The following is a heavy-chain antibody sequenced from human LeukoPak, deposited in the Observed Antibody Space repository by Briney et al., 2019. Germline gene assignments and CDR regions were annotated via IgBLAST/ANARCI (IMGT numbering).Heavy chain of an antibody. CDR2: IYTTGST. D-gene: IGHD3-10*01. V-gene: IGHV4-4*07. J-gene: IGHJ6*03. Sequence: SETLSLTCTVSGGSISGYYWSWIRQPAGKGLEWIGRIYTTGSTNYNPSLKSRVTMSVDTSKNQFSLKVSSVTAADTAVYFCARASSGSAYNSYYYYMDVWGKGTTVTVSS. CDR3: ARASSGSAYNSYYYYMDV. CDR1: GGSISGYY.